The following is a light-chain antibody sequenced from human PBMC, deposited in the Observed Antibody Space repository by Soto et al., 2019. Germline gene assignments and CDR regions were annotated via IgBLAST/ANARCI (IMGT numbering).Light chain of an antibody. V-gene: IGKV1-27*01. CDR3: QKYNSAPQT. Sequence: DIQMTQSPSSLSASVGDRVTITCRANQGISNFLAWYQQKPGQVPKLLMYAASTLHSGVPSRFSGSRSGTDFPLTISSLQPEDVATYYCQKYNSAPQTFGQGTKAEIK. J-gene: IGKJ1*01. CDR1: QGISNF. CDR2: AAS.